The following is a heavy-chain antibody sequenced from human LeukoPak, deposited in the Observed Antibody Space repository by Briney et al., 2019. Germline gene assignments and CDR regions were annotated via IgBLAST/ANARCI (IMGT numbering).Heavy chain of an antibody. CDR1: GYTLKDYY. CDR2: IDPYSGGT. V-gene: IGHV1-2*02. Sequence: ASVKVSCKASGYTLKDYYMHWVRQAPGQGLEWMGWIDPYSGGTNYAREFQGRVTMTRDTSISTAYMDLSRLTSDDTAEYYCARGNYYGSGPLFDAWGQGTLVTVSS. CDR3: ARGNYYGSGPLFDA. J-gene: IGHJ5*02. D-gene: IGHD3-10*01.